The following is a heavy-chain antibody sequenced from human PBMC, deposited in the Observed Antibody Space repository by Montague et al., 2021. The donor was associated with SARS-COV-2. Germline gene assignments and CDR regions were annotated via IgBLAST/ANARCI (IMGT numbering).Heavy chain of an antibody. D-gene: IGHD3/OR15-3a*01. CDR1: DVSLSTSTW. CDR2: IYLSGFT. Sequence: SETLSLTCVVSDVSLSTSTWWSWVRQSPGTSLEWVGEIYLSGFTQYNPSVKSRVSISLDDSRSQFSLRLTSVTAADTAVYFCARGGLGNRGFDYWGQGTLVIVSS. CDR3: ARGGLGNRGFDY. J-gene: IGHJ4*02. V-gene: IGHV4-4*02.